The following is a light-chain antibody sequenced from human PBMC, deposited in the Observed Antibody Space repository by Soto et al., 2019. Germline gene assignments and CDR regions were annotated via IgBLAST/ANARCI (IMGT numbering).Light chain of an antibody. V-gene: IGKV1-6*01. Sequence: AIQMTQSPSSLSASVGDRVTITCRASQGIRNDLGWYQQKPGKAPKLLIYAASSLQSGVPSRFSGSGSGTDFTLTISSLRPEDFAMYYCQQYNGYSWTFGRGTKVDIK. CDR2: AAS. CDR1: QGIRND. J-gene: IGKJ1*01. CDR3: QQYNGYSWT.